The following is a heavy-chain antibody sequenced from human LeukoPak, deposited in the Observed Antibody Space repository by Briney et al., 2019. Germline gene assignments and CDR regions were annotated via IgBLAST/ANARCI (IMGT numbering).Heavy chain of an antibody. CDR1: GFTFSSYA. Sequence: GGSLRLSCAASGFTFSSYAMSWVRQAPGKGLEWVSAISGSGGSTYYADSVKGRFTISRDNSKSTLYLQMNSLRAEDTAVYYCAKDFINYDSSGYPGGAFDIWGQGTMVTVSS. CDR3: AKDFINYDSSGYPGGAFDI. J-gene: IGHJ3*02. D-gene: IGHD3-22*01. V-gene: IGHV3-23*01. CDR2: ISGSGGST.